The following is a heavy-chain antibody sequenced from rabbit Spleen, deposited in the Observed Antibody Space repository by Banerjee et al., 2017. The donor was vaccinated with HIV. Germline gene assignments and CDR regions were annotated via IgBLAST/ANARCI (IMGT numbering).Heavy chain of an antibody. CDR3: ARNYVNAFDP. V-gene: IGHV1S40*01. CDR1: GFSFNNNYY. Sequence: QSLEESGGGLVQPEGSLTLTCTASGFSFNNNYYMCWVRQAPGKGLEWIACIYVGSSGSTYYASWAKGRFTISKTSSTTVTLQMTSLTAADTATYFCARNYVNAFDPWGPGTLVTVS. D-gene: IGHD1-1*01. CDR2: IYVGSSGST. J-gene: IGHJ2*01.